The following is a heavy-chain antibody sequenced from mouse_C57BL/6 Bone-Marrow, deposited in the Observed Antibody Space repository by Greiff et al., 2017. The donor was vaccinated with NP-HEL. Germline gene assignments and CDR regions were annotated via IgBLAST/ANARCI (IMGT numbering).Heavy chain of an antibody. D-gene: IGHD1-1*01. J-gene: IGHJ3*01. CDR2: INPNNGGT. CDR1: GYTFTDYN. CDR3: ARDLITTVGFAV. Sequence: EVQLQESGPELVKPGASVKMSCKASGYTFTDYNMHWVKQSHGKSLEWIGYINPNNGGTSYNQKFKGKATLTVNKSSSTAYLELRSLTSEDSAVYYWARDLITTVGFAVWGKGTLVTVSA. V-gene: IGHV1-22*01.